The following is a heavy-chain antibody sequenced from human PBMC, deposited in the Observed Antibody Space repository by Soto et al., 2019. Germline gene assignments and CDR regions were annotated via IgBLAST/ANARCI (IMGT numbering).Heavy chain of an antibody. Sequence: SETLSLTCTVSGGSISSYYWSWIRQPAGKGLQWIGRIYTSGSTNYNPSLKSRVTMSVDTSKNQFSLKLSSVTAADTAVYYCARACSSTSCYDVFDSWGQGTLVTVSS. D-gene: IGHD2-2*01. CDR1: GGSISSYY. J-gene: IGHJ4*02. V-gene: IGHV4-4*07. CDR2: IYTSGST. CDR3: ARACSSTSCYDVFDS.